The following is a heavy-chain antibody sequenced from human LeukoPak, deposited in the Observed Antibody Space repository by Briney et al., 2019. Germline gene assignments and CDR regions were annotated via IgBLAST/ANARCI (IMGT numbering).Heavy chain of an antibody. CDR3: ARDRAIGLGYCSSTSCPRGNAFDI. CDR2: IYYSGST. D-gene: IGHD2-2*01. CDR1: GGSISSGGYY. Sequence: SETLSLTCTVSGGSISSGGYYWSWIRQPPGKDLEWIGYIYYSGSTYYNPSLKSRVTISVDTSKNQFSLKLSSVTAADTAVYYCARDRAIGLGYCSSTSCPRGNAFDIWGQGTMVTVSS. J-gene: IGHJ3*02. V-gene: IGHV4-30-4*08.